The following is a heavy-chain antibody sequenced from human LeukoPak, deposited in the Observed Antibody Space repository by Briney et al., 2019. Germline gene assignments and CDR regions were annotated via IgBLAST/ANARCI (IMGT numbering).Heavy chain of an antibody. CDR3: ARGSLKAAAGTGFDY. Sequence: ASVKVSCKASGYTFTGYYIHWVRQAPGQGLEWMGWINPHSGGTNYAQKFQGRVTMTRDTSISTAYMELSSLRSEDTAVYYCARGSLKAAAGTGFDYWGQGTLVTVSS. D-gene: IGHD6-13*01. J-gene: IGHJ4*02. CDR2: INPHSGGT. CDR1: GYTFTGYY. V-gene: IGHV1-2*02.